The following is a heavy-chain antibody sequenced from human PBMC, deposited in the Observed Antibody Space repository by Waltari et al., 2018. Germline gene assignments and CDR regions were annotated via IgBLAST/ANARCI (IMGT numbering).Heavy chain of an antibody. V-gene: IGHV4-39*01. CDR2: VHSTGNT. Sequence: QLQLQESDPRMVKPSETLSLTCSASGDSIHTDSYYWGWIRQSPGKTLEWIGSVHSTGNTYYNPSLKSRLSISIDASKNQFSLNLTSVTTADTATYFCARRWGGRLGPNKDRPPFDYWGQGTLVTVSS. CDR3: ARRWGGRLGPNKDRPPFDY. CDR1: GDSIHTDSYY. D-gene: IGHD3-16*01. J-gene: IGHJ4*02.